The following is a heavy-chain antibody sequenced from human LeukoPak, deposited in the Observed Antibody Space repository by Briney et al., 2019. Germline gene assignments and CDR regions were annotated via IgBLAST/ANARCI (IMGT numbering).Heavy chain of an antibody. CDR1: GFTFSDHH. CDR3: VRVWRGYYFDY. D-gene: IGHD3-10*01. V-gene: IGHV3-72*01. Sequence: GGSLRLSCAASGFTFSDHHMDWVRQAPGKGLEWVGRVRNKANTYTTNYAASVKGRFTISRDDPTNSLYLQMNSLKTEDTAVYYCVRVWRGYYFDYWGQGTLVTVSS. J-gene: IGHJ4*02. CDR2: VRNKANTYTT.